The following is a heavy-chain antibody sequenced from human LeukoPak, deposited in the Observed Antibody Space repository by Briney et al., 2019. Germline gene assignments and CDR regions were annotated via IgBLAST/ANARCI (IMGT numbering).Heavy chain of an antibody. CDR2: IYYSGST. V-gene: IGHV4-39*07. CDR3: ARGPGGDYVWGSYPLEGPPGY. D-gene: IGHD3-16*02. CDR1: GGSISSSSYY. Sequence: KPSETLSLTCTVSGGSISSSSYYWGWIRQPPGKGLEWIGSIYYSGSTYYNPSLKSRVTISVDTSKNQFSLKLSSVTAADTAVYYCARGPGGDYVWGSYPLEGPPGYWGQGTLVTVSS. J-gene: IGHJ4*02.